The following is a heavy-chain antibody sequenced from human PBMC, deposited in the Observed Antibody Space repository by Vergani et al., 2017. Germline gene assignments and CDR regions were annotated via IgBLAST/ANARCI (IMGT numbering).Heavy chain of an antibody. D-gene: IGHD5-18*01. Sequence: EVQLVESGGGLVQPGGSLRLSCAASGFTVSSNYMSWVRQAPGKGLEWVSVIYSGGSTYYADSVKGRFTISRHNYKNTLYLQMNSLRAEDTAVYYCASWRDYVDTAMVDYWGQGTLVTVSS. J-gene: IGHJ4*02. CDR2: IYSGGST. V-gene: IGHV3-53*04. CDR1: GFTVSSNY. CDR3: ASWRDYVDTAMVDY.